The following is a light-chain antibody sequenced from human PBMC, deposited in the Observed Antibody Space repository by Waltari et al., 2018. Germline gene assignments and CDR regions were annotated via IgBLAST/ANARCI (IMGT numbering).Light chain of an antibody. CDR3: QHYVRLPAT. J-gene: IGKJ1*01. Sequence: CSASQRVSRAVSWYQQKPGQAPRVLIYGTPNRATGIPDRFSGSASGTDFSLTISRLEPEDVAVYFCQHYVRLPATFGQGTKVEIK. CDR2: GTP. V-gene: IGKV3-20*01. CDR1: QRVSRAV.